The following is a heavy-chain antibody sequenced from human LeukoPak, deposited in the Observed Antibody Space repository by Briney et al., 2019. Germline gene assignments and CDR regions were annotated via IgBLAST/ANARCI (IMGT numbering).Heavy chain of an antibody. Sequence: PSETLSLTCTVSGGSISSGDYYWSWIRQPPGKGLEWIGYIYYSGSTYYNPSLKSRVTISVDTSKGQFSLKLSSVTAADTAVYYCARGYGDPTRGLDYWGQGTLVTVSS. CDR2: IYYSGST. J-gene: IGHJ4*02. V-gene: IGHV4-30-4*01. CDR3: ARGYGDPTRGLDY. D-gene: IGHD4-17*01. CDR1: GGSISSGDYY.